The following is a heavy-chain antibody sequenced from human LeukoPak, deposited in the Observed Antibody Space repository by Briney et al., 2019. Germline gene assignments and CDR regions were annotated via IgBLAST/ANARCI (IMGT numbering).Heavy chain of an antibody. Sequence: GGSLRLSCEASGFTFTSYGMSWFRQAPGKGLEYVSAISSNGGSTYYANSVKGRFTISRDNSKNTLYLQMGSLRAEDMAVYYCASNHDSSGYNAAFDIWGQGTMVTVSS. CDR1: GFTFTSYG. CDR3: ASNHDSSGYNAAFDI. D-gene: IGHD3-22*01. J-gene: IGHJ3*02. V-gene: IGHV3-64*01. CDR2: ISSNGGST.